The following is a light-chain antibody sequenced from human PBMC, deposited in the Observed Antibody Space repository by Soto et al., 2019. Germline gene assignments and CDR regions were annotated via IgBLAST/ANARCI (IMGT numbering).Light chain of an antibody. V-gene: IGKV1-5*01. CDR3: QQFNTYPKWT. J-gene: IGKJ1*01. CDR2: DAS. CDR1: QRINRW. Sequence: GDRVTIPCRARQRINRWLAWYQQQPGRAPKLLIYDASDLKCVVPSRFSGSGYATEFSLTISSLQPDDFATYYCQQFNTYPKWTFGPGTKVEV.